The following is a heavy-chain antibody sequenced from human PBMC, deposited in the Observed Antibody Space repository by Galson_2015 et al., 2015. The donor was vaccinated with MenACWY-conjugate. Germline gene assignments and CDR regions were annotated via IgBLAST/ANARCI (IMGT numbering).Heavy chain of an antibody. Sequence: QSAAEVKQPGESLQISCKGSGYSFTSSWIGWVRQMPGKGLEWMGIIYPGDSDTRYSPSFQGQVTISADKSLSNAYLQWSSLKASDTAMYYCATAVAGTGGSAFDIWGQGTMVTVSS. D-gene: IGHD6-19*01. CDR3: ATAVAGTGGSAFDI. J-gene: IGHJ3*02. CDR1: GYSFTSSW. V-gene: IGHV5-51*01. CDR2: IYPGDSDT.